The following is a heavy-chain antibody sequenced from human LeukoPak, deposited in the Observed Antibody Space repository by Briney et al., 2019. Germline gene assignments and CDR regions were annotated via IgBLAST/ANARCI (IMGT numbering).Heavy chain of an antibody. CDR2: INPSGGST. J-gene: IGHJ3*02. D-gene: IGHD2-15*01. Sequence: EASVKVSCKASGDTFTSYYMHWVRQAPGQGLEWMGIINPSGGSTSYAQKFQGRVTMTRDTSTSTVYMELSSLRSEDTAVYYCARGLCIGGSCYFWDAFDIWGQGTMVTVSS. CDR3: ARGLCIGGSCYFWDAFDI. CDR1: GDTFTSYY. V-gene: IGHV1-46*01.